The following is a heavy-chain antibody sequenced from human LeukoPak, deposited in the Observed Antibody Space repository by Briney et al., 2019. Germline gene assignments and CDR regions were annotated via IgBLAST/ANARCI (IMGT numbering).Heavy chain of an antibody. D-gene: IGHD3-10*01. CDR3: ASNTMVRGVVDRDFDY. J-gene: IGHJ4*02. Sequence: ASVKVSCKASGYTFTGYYMHWVRQAPGQGPEWMGWINPNSGGTNYAQKFQGRVTMTRDTSISTAYMELSRLRSDDTAVYYCASNTMVRGVVDRDFDYWGQGTLVTVSS. CDR1: GYTFTGYY. V-gene: IGHV1-2*02. CDR2: INPNSGGT.